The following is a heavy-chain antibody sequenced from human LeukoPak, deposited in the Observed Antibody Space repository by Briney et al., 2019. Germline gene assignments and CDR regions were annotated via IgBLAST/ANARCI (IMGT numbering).Heavy chain of an antibody. D-gene: IGHD1-26*01. J-gene: IGHJ4*02. CDR3: ANPEWGTYLVGFDY. CDR1: GLTFSSSA. Sequence: GWSLRLSCAASGLTFSSSAMNWDRQAPGKGLEWVSAISISGDDTYYAESVKGRFTISRDNSKNTLYLRMNSLRAEDTAVYFCANPEWGTYLVGFDYWGQGTLVTVSS. V-gene: IGHV3-23*01. CDR2: ISISGDDT.